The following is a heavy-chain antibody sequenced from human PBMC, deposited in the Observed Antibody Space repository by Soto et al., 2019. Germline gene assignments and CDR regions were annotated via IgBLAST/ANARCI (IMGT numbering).Heavy chain of an antibody. CDR2: INNSGATI. V-gene: IGHV3-23*01. CDR1: GFTFSGYS. D-gene: IGHD6-13*01. J-gene: IGHJ4*02. Sequence: GGSLRLSCAASGFTFSGYSMNWVRQAPGKGLEWVSSINNSGATIYYADSVKGRFTISRDNSKNTLYLQMNSLRAEDTAVYYCAREYPSRIGAVGRYFDYWGPGTRVTVSS. CDR3: AREYPSRIGAVGRYFDY.